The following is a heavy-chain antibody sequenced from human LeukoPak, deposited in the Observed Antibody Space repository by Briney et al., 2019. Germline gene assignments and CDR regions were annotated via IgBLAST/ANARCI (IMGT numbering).Heavy chain of an antibody. V-gene: IGHV3-21*01. Sequence: SGGSLRLSCAASGFTFSSYSMNWVRQAPGRGLEWVSSISSSSSYIYYADSVKGRFTISRDNAKNSLYLQMNSLRAEDTAVYYCATVSYSSGWYFENWGQGTLVTVSS. CDR1: GFTFSSYS. J-gene: IGHJ4*02. D-gene: IGHD6-19*01. CDR2: ISSSSSYI. CDR3: ATVSYSSGWYFEN.